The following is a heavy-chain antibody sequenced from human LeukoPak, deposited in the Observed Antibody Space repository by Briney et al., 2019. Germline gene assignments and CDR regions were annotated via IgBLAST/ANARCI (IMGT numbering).Heavy chain of an antibody. Sequence: SQTLSLTCTVSGGSISSGGYYWSWIRQPPGKGLEWIGYIYHSGSTYYNPSLKSRVTISVDRSKNQFSLKLSSVTAADTAVYYCARDPIFGVVNEPDYWGQGTLVTVSS. CDR3: ARDPIFGVVNEPDY. D-gene: IGHD3-3*02. J-gene: IGHJ4*02. V-gene: IGHV4-30-2*01. CDR2: IYHSGST. CDR1: GGSISSGGYY.